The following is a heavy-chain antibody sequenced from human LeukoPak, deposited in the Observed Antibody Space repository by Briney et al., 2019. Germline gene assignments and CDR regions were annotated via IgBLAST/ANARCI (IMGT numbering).Heavy chain of an antibody. CDR1: GGTFSSYA. D-gene: IGHD5-24*01. Sequence: SVKVSCKASGGTFSSYAISWVRQAPGQGLEWMGGIIPIFGTSNYAQKFQGRVTITADKSTSTAYMELSSLRSEDTAVYYCAGSRDAPFDYWGQGTLVTVSS. J-gene: IGHJ4*02. CDR3: AGSRDAPFDY. V-gene: IGHV1-69*06. CDR2: IIPIFGTS.